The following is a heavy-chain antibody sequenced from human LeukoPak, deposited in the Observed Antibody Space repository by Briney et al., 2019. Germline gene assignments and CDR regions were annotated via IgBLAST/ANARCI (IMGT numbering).Heavy chain of an antibody. J-gene: IGHJ3*02. V-gene: IGHV1-8*01. Sequence: ASVXXSCKXSXYTFTSYDINWVRQATGQGLEWMGWMNPNSGNTGYAQKFQGRVTMTRNTSISTAYMELSSLRSEDTAVYYCARGLLWFGEPDAFDIWGQGTMVTVSS. CDR1: XYTFTSYD. D-gene: IGHD3-10*01. CDR3: ARGLLWFGEPDAFDI. CDR2: MNPNSGNT.